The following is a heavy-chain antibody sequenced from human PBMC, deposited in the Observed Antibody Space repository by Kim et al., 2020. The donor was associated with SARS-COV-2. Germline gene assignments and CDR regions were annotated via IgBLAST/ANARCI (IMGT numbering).Heavy chain of an antibody. CDR2: ISEDGSEE. CDR1: KIAFFDFYIYP. Sequence: GGSLRLSCAASKIAFFDFYIYPMHWVRQPPNRGLECVATISEDGSEEFYADSLEGRLTVSRDNSNNMLYLQMNRLRVEDTAIYFCARGLRDFSYDKGMDVWGRGTTVTVSS. V-gene: IGHV3-30-3*01. J-gene: IGHJ6*02. CDR3: ARGLRDFSYDKGMDV.